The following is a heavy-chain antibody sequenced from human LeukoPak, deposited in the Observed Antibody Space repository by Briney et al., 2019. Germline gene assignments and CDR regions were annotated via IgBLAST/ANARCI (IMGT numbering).Heavy chain of an antibody. CDR2: IYYSEST. J-gene: IGHJ4*02. V-gene: IGHV4-39*01. CDR1: GGSISSSSYL. CDR3: ARGRREYCTSTSCYYYFDY. D-gene: IGHD2-2*01. Sequence: SETLSLTXTVSGGSISSSSYLWGWIRQPPGKGLDSIGSIYYSESTYDNPPLKSRVTMSVDTSKNQFSLKLRSVTAADTAVYYCARGRREYCTSTSCYYYFDYWGQGTLVTVSS.